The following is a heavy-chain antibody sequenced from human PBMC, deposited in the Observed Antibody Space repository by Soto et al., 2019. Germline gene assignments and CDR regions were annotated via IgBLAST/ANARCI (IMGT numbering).Heavy chain of an antibody. D-gene: IGHD3-10*01. J-gene: IGHJ6*02. CDR3: ARGEYVDSYGMDV. V-gene: IGHV3-33*01. Sequence: QVQLVESGGGVVQPGRSLRLSCAASGFTFSSYGMHWVRQAPGKGLEWVAVIWYDGSNKYYADSVKGRFTISRDNSKNTLYLQMHSLRAEDTAVYYCARGEYVDSYGMDVWGQGTTVTVSS. CDR1: GFTFSSYG. CDR2: IWYDGSNK.